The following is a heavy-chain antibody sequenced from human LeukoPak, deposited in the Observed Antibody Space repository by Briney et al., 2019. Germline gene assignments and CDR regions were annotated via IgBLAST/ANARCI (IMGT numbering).Heavy chain of an antibody. CDR1: GFTFSTYG. CDR2: IRYDAINK. CDR3: AKDGDIVSGTYYFDMDV. Sequence: PGGSLRLSCAASGFTFSTYGMHWVRQAPGKGLEWVAFIRYDAINKYYADSVKGRFTISRDNSRNTLYLQMNSLRAEDTALYYCAKDGDIVSGTYYFDMDVWGKGTTVTISS. J-gene: IGHJ6*03. D-gene: IGHD2-15*01. V-gene: IGHV3-30*02.